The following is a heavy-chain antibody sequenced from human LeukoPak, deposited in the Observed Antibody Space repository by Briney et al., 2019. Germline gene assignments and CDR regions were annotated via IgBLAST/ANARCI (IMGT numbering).Heavy chain of an antibody. V-gene: IGHV1-69*13. D-gene: IGHD5-18*01. CDR1: GGTFSSYA. J-gene: IGHJ6*02. CDR2: IIPIFGTA. Sequence: SVKVSCKASGGTFSSYAISWVRQAPGQGLEWMGGIIPIFGTANYAQKFQGKVTITADESTSTAYMELSSLRSEDTAVYYCARGGYSYGYWDYGMDVWGQGTTVTVSS. CDR3: ARGGYSYGYWDYGMDV.